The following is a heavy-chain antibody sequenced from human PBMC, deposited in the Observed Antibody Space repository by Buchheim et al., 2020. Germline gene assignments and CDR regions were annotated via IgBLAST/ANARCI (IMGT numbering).Heavy chain of an antibody. CDR1: GGSISSGGYY. V-gene: IGHV4-31*03. J-gene: IGHJ4*02. CDR3: ARTIGYCSGGSCYGFDY. D-gene: IGHD2-15*01. Sequence: QVQLQESGPGLVKSSQTLSLTCTVSGGSISSGGYYWSWIRQHPGKGLEWIGYIYYSGSTYYNPSLKSRVTISVDTSKNQFSLKLSSVTAADTAVYYCARTIGYCSGGSCYGFDYWGQGTL. CDR2: IYYSGST.